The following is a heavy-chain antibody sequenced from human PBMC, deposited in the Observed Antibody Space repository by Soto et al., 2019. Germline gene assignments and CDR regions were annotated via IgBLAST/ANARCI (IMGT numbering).Heavy chain of an antibody. CDR3: TTDDCSSTSCYYYYGMDV. CDR2: IRDKPNGGTT. J-gene: IGHJ6*02. D-gene: IGHD2-2*01. V-gene: IGHV3-15*01. Sequence: GGSLRLSCAASGFTFSHCYMSGVRPAPGKGQAWVGFIRDKPNGGTTEQTTSVKGRFTISRDDSNNTPYLQMNSLKTEDTAVYYCTTDDCSSTSCYYYYGMDVWGQGTTVTVSS. CDR1: GFTFSHCY.